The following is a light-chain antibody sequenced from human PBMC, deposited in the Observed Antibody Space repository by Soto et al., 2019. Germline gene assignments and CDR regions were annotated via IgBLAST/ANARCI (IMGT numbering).Light chain of an antibody. CDR3: QQFNDYPLT. CDR1: QAISSY. J-gene: IGKJ4*01. V-gene: IGKV1-9*01. CDR2: GAS. Sequence: DIQLTQSPSFLSASVGDRVTITCRASQAISSYLAWYQQKPGKPPKLLIYGASTLQSDVPSRFSGSGSGTEFTLTVSSLQAEDSATYYCQQFNDYPLTFGGGTTGDIK.